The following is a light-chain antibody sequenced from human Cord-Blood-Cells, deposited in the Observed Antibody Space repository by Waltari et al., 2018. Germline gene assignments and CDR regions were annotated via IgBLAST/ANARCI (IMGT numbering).Light chain of an antibody. CDR2: DVS. Sequence: QSALTQPAPVSGSPGQSITISCTATSSAAGGYNYVSWYQQHPGKAPKLMIYDVSNRPAGVSNRFSGSKSGNTASLTISGLQAEDEADYYGSSYTSSSTWVFGGGTKRTVL. V-gene: IGLV2-14*01. CDR3: SSYTSSSTWV. CDR1: SSAAGGYNY. J-gene: IGLJ3*02.